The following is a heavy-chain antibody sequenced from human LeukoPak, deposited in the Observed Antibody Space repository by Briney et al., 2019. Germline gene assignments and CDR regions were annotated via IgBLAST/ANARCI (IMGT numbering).Heavy chain of an antibody. J-gene: IGHJ3*02. CDR3: TTALRLPNYDAFDI. CDR2: TRNKANNYAT. Sequence: PGGSLRLSCAASGFTFSSYWMNWARQAPGKGLEWVGQTRNKANNYATEYAASVKGRFTISRDDSRNSVYLQMNSLKTEDTAVYYCTTALRLPNYDAFDIWGQGTMVTVSS. V-gene: IGHV3-72*01. D-gene: IGHD5/OR15-5a*01. CDR1: GFTFSSYW.